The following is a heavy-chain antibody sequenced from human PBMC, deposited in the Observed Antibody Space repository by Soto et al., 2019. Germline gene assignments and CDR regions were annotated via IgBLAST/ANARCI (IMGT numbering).Heavy chain of an antibody. CDR3: ARHRSYYYGSGSYFFSVANWFDP. CDR2: IYHSGST. Sequence: PSETLCLTCAVSGDSISSSKWWSWVRQPPGKGLEWIGEIYHSGSTNYNPSLKGRVTISVDTSKNQFSLKLSSVTAADTAVYYCARHRSYYYGSGSYFFSVANWFDPWGQGTLVT. V-gene: IGHV4-4*02. D-gene: IGHD3-10*01. CDR1: GDSISSSKW. J-gene: IGHJ5*02.